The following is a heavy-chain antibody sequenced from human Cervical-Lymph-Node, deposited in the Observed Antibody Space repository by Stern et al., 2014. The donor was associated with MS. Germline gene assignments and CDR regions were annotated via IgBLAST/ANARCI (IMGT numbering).Heavy chain of an antibody. CDR1: GFTVSNNY. CDR2: IYTDDST. D-gene: IGHD3-3*01. Sequence: EVQLVESGGGLIQPGGSLRLSCAAPGFTVSNNYMSCVRPAPGQGLEVISLIYTDDSTVYAGCVKGRFTIPRDSSKNKLFLQMSSMRAEDTAVYYCGRAIFGVNTAAMAPDAFDTWRQGTMVTVSS. CDR3: GRAIFGVNTAAMAPDAFDT. J-gene: IGHJ3*02. V-gene: IGHV3-53*01.